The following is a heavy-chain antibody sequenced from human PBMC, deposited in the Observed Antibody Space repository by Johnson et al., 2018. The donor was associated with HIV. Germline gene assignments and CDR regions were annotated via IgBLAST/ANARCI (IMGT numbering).Heavy chain of an antibody. CDR3: VRRFYDSSAFDV. CDR1: GFTFSSYA. V-gene: IGHV3-30-3*01. CDR2: ISYDGNNK. Sequence: QMLLVESGGGVVQPGRSLRLSCAASGFTFSSYAMHWVRQAPGKGLEWVAVISYDGNNKYYADSVKGRFTISRDNSRNTLFLQMNSLRAEDTAMYFCVRRFYDSSAFDVWGQGTLVTVSS. J-gene: IGHJ3*01. D-gene: IGHD3-22*01.